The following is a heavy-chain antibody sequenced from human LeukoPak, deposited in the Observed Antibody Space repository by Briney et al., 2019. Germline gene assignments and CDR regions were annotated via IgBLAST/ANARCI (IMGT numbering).Heavy chain of an antibody. D-gene: IGHD1-26*01. CDR1: GLTIGSRY. J-gene: IGHJ4*02. Sequence: GGSLRLSCVASGLTIGSRYMNWVRQAPGKGLEWVSALYLAGNTYYADSVRGRFTISRDNSKNTLYLQMNSLRAEDTALYYCARKYSGTNPFDYWGQGTLVTVSS. V-gene: IGHV3-53*01. CDR3: ARKYSGTNPFDY. CDR2: LYLAGNT.